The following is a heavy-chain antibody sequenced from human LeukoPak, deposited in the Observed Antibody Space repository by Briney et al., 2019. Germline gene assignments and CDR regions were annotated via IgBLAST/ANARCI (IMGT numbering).Heavy chain of an antibody. Sequence: PGGSLRLSCAASGFTVSSSYMSWVRQAPGKGLEWVSLIYSGGSTYYAASVKGRFTISRDNSKNTLYLQMDSLRPEDTAVYYCAKGYNYAYEYWGKGTLVTVSS. J-gene: IGHJ4*02. CDR3: AKGYNYAYEY. V-gene: IGHV3-53*01. CDR1: GFTVSSSY. D-gene: IGHD5-18*01. CDR2: IYSGGST.